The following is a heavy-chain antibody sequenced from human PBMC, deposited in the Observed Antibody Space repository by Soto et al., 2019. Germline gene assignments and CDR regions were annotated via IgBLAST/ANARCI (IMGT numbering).Heavy chain of an antibody. Sequence: GGSLRLSCAASGFTFSSYSMNWVRQAPGKALEWVSYISSSSSTIYYADSVKGRFTISRDNAKNSLYLQMNSLIDEDTAVYYCARENDYVWGSYRLNWFDPWGQGTLVTVSS. CDR3: ARENDYVWGSYRLNWFDP. CDR1: GFTFSSYS. CDR2: ISSSSSTI. J-gene: IGHJ5*02. V-gene: IGHV3-48*02. D-gene: IGHD3-16*02.